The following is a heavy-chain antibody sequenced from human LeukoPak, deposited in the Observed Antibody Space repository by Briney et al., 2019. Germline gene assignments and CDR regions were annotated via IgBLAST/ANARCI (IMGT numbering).Heavy chain of an antibody. V-gene: IGHV4-39*07. CDR1: GGSISSSGFY. J-gene: IGHJ4*02. Sequence: SETLSLTCTVSGGSISSSGFYWGWIRQPPGKGLEWIGNIYYSGNTYYNPSLKSRVTISIDTSKNQFSLKLSSVTAADTAVYYCAREHDYSDYWGQGTLVTVSS. CDR3: AREHDYSDY. CDR2: IYYSGNT.